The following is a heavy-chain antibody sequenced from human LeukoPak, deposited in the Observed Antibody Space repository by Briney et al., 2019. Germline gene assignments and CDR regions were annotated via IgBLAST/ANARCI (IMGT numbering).Heavy chain of an antibody. V-gene: IGHV4-4*09. J-gene: IGHJ6*03. CDR2: IYTSGST. CDR1: GGSISSYY. CDR3: ARLGAGYDFWSGYYSGYYYYYMDV. D-gene: IGHD3-3*01. Sequence: SETLSHTCTVSGGSISSYYWSWIRQPPGKGLEWIGYIYTSGSTNYNPSLKSRVTISVDTSKNQFSLKLSSVTAADTAVYYCARLGAGYDFWSGYYSGYYYYYMDVRGKGTTVTVSS.